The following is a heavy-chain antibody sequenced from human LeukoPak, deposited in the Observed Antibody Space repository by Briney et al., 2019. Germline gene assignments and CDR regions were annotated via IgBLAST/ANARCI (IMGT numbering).Heavy chain of an antibody. D-gene: IGHD3-22*01. J-gene: IGHJ4*02. Sequence: SQTLSLTCAVSGGSISSGGYSWSWIRQPPGKGLEWIGYIYHSGSTYYNPSLKSRVTISVDRSKNQFSLKLSSVTAADTAVYYCARRYYYDSSGYYGYFDYWGQGTLVTVSS. CDR1: GGSISSGGYS. CDR2: IYHSGST. CDR3: ARRYYYDSSGYYGYFDY. V-gene: IGHV4-30-2*01.